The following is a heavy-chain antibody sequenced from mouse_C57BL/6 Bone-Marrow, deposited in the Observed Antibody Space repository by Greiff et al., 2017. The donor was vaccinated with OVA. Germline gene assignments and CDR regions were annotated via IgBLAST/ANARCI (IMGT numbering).Heavy chain of an antibody. CDR1: GYTFTNYW. CDR2: IYPGGGYS. V-gene: IGHV1-63*01. CDR3: ARRGSSGPPDY. J-gene: IGHJ2*01. D-gene: IGHD3-2*02. Sequence: QVQLKESGAELVRPGTSVKMSCTASGYTFTNYWIGWAKQRPGHGLEWIGDIYPGGGYSNYNEKFKGKALLTADKYSSTAYMKCSSLTSEDSAIYYCARRGSSGPPDYWGQGTTLTVAS.